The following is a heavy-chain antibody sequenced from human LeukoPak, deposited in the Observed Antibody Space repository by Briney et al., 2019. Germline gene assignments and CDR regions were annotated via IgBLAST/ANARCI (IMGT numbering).Heavy chain of an antibody. D-gene: IGHD1-1*01. Sequence: GGSLRLSCAASGFTFSSYGMHWVRQAPGRGLEWVAFIRYDGSNKYYADSVKGRFTISRDNSKNTLYLQMNSLRAEDTAVYYCAKAPELELDYWGQGTLVTVSS. J-gene: IGHJ4*02. CDR1: GFTFSSYG. CDR2: IRYDGSNK. V-gene: IGHV3-30*02. CDR3: AKAPELELDY.